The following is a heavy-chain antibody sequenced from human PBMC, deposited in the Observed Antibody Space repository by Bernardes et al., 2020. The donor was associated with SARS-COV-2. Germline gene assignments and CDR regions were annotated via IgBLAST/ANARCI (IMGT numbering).Heavy chain of an antibody. CDR3: ARRAGGAVAGGGGFDS. D-gene: IGHD6-19*01. V-gene: IGHV5-51*01. Sequence: GESLKISCEGSGYSFTTYWIAWVRQMPGKGLEWMGIIYPGDSDTRYSPSFQGQVTISVDKSSSTAYLQWSSLKASDTAIYYCARRAGGAVAGGGGFDSWGQGTLVTVSS. CDR1: GYSFTTYW. J-gene: IGHJ4*02. CDR2: IYPGDSDT.